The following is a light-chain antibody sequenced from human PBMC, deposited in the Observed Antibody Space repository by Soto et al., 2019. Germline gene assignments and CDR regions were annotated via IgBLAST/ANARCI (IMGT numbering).Light chain of an antibody. J-gene: IGLJ2*01. CDR1: SSDVGGYNY. Sequence: QSALTQPASVSGSPGQSITISCTGTSSDVGGYNYVSWYQQHPGKAPKLMIYDVSNRPSGVSYRFSGSKSGNTASLTISGLQAEDEADYYGSSYTSSSLVVFGGGTKLTVL. V-gene: IGLV2-14*01. CDR3: SSYTSSSLVV. CDR2: DVS.